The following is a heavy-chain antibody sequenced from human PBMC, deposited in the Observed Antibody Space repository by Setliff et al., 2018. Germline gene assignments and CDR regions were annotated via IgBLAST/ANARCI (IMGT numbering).Heavy chain of an antibody. D-gene: IGHD7-27*01. Sequence: GESLRLSCAVSGITLNTYFMSWVRQAPGKGLEWVSGISPSGSRTYYGDSVKGRFTISRDNSKNTLYLQMNSLRAEDTAVYYCAKDLHYWGSDYWGQGTLVTVSS. CDR2: ISPSGSRT. V-gene: IGHV3-23*01. CDR1: GITLNTYF. J-gene: IGHJ4*02. CDR3: AKDLHYWGSDY.